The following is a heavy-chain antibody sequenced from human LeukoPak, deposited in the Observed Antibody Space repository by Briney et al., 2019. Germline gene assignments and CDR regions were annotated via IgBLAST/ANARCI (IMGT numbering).Heavy chain of an antibody. CDR2: IKSKTDGGTT. Sequence: GGSLTLACAVSGFTLSNAWMGSVRQAPGGGVEWVGRIKSKTDGGTTDHAAPVKGRSTISRDDSKNTLYLQMNSLKTEDTAVYYCTTDPVGYWGQGTLVTVSS. V-gene: IGHV3-15*01. J-gene: IGHJ4*02. D-gene: IGHD2-2*01. CDR3: TTDPVGY. CDR1: GFTLSNAW.